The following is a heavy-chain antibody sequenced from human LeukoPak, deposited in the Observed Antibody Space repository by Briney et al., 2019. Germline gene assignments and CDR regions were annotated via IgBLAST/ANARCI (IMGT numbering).Heavy chain of an antibody. D-gene: IGHD2-8*01. CDR1: GYTFTGYY. J-gene: IGHJ4*02. CDR2: IIPIFGTA. V-gene: IGHV1-69*13. CDR3: ARASLMARIDY. Sequence: SVKVSCKASGYTFTGYYMHWVRQAPGQGLEWMGGIIPIFGTANYAQKFQGRVTITADESTSTAYMELSSLRSEDTAVYYCARASLMARIDYWGQGTLVTVSS.